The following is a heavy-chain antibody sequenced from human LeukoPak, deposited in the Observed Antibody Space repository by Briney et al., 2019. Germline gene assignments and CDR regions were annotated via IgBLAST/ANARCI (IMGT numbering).Heavy chain of an antibody. CDR1: GFTFSSYA. D-gene: IGHD6-19*01. CDR2: ISGTGGST. Sequence: GGSLRLSCAASGFTFSSYAMSTVRQAPVNGLECVSGISGTGGSTNYADSVKGRFTISRDNSMNTLYLQMNSLRAEDTAVYYCAKDSPSIAVAGNFDYWGQGTLVTVSS. J-gene: IGHJ4*02. V-gene: IGHV3-23*01. CDR3: AKDSPSIAVAGNFDY.